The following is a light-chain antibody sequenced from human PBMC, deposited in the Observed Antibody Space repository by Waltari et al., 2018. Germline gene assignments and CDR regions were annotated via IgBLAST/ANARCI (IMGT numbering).Light chain of an antibody. J-gene: IGKJ3*01. Sequence: DIQMTQSPASLAASLGDRVTITCRPSQSVTTSLNWYQQKAGEPPKLLISAASSFQSGVPSMFSGSGSGTDFTLTSTHLQPEDVATYFCQQSHSPPFTFGPGTKV. V-gene: IGKV1-39*01. CDR3: QQSHSPPFT. CDR2: AAS. CDR1: QSVTTS.